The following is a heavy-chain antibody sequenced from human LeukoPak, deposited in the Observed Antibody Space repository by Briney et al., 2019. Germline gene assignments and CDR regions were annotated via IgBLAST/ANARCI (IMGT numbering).Heavy chain of an antibody. V-gene: IGHV1-2*02. D-gene: IGHD6-13*01. Sequence: ASVKVSCKASGYTFTGYYMHCVRQAPGQGREWMGWINPNSGGTNYAQKCQGRVTMTRDTSISTAYMELSRLRSDATAVYYCARSPSSSWYFDYWGQGTLVTVYS. CDR2: INPNSGGT. J-gene: IGHJ4*02. CDR3: ARSPSSSWYFDY. CDR1: GYTFTGYY.